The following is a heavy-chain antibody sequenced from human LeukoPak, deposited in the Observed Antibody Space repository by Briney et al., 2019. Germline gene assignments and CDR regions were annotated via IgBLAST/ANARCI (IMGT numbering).Heavy chain of an antibody. D-gene: IGHD2-21*01. Sequence: GGSLRLSCAASGFTFSSYAMGWVRQAPGKGLEWVSAISGSGGSTYYADSVKGRFTISRDNSKNTLYLQMNSLRAEDTAVYYCANYLVVNTGAAYIWGQGTMVTVSS. J-gene: IGHJ3*02. CDR3: ANYLVVNTGAAYI. CDR2: ISGSGGST. V-gene: IGHV3-23*01. CDR1: GFTFSSYA.